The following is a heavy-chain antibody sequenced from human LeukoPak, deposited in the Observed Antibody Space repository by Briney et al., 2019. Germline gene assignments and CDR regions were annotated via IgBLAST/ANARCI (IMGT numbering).Heavy chain of an antibody. D-gene: IGHD2-15*01. CDR1: GGTFISYA. V-gene: IGHV1-69*04. Sequence: SVKVSCKASGGTFISYAISWVRQAPGQGLEWMGRIIPILGIANYAQKFQGRVTITADKSTSTAYMELSSLRSEDTAVYYCARDVLGYCSGGSCLNWFDHWGQGTLVTVSS. CDR2: IIPILGIA. CDR3: ARDVLGYCSGGSCLNWFDH. J-gene: IGHJ5*02.